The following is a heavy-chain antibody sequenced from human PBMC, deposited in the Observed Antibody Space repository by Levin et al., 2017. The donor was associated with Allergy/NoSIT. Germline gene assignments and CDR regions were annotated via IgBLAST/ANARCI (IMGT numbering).Heavy chain of an antibody. CDR1: GFAFSNYA. CDR2: ISGSGGGT. V-gene: IGHV3-23*01. D-gene: IGHD3-22*01. J-gene: IGHJ4*02. CDR3: AQGGYYSDNSAYYQLAKTFAC. Sequence: GESLKISCAASGFAFSNYAMNWVRQAPGKGLEWVSGISGSGGGTYYADSVQGRFTISRDNSKNTLYLLMNSLRAEDTAVYFCAQGGYYSDNSAYYQLAKTFACWGQGTLLTVSS.